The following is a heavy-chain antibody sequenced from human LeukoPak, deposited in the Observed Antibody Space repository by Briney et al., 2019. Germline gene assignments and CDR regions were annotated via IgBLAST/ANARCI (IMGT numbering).Heavy chain of an antibody. CDR2: IYDNANT. Sequence: SETLCLTCTVSGDSVTSSYWCWIRQSAGKGLEWIGRIYDNANTNYNPSLKSRVTMSVDTSKNQFSLRLSFVTAADTAVYYCARSEAFDIWGQGTTVTVSS. J-gene: IGHJ3*02. CDR3: ARSEAFDI. V-gene: IGHV4-4*07. CDR1: GDSVTSSY.